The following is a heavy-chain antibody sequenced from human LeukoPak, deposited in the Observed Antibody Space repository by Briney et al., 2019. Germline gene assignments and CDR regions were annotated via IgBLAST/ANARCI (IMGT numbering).Heavy chain of an antibody. V-gene: IGHV3-30*02. CDR3: AKFQARVGTTAYYFDY. CDR1: GFTFSSYG. D-gene: IGHD4-11*01. J-gene: IGHJ4*02. CDR2: IRYDGSNK. Sequence: PGRSLRLSCAASGFTFSSYGMHWVRQAPGKGLEWVAFIRYDGSNKYYADSVKGRFTISRDNSKNTLYLQMNSLRAEDTAVYYCAKFQARVGTTAYYFDYWGQGTLVTVSS.